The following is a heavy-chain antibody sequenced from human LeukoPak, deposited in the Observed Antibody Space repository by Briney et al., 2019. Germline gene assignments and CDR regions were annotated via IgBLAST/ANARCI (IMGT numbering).Heavy chain of an antibody. V-gene: IGHV3-74*01. Sequence: PGGSLRLSCAASGFTFSNHWMHWVRQAPGKGLMWVSRINRDGSRTDYADSVKGRFTISRDSSKNTLYLQMNSLRTEDTAVYYCARDFLRGSPDFFDYWGQGTLVTVSS. CDR2: INRDGSRT. CDR1: GFTFSNHW. D-gene: IGHD3-16*01. CDR3: ARDFLRGSPDFFDY. J-gene: IGHJ4*02.